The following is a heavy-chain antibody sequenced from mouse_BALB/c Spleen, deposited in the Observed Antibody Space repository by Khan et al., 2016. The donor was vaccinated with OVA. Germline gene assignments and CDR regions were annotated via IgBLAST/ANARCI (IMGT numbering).Heavy chain of an antibody. D-gene: IGHD1-1*01. V-gene: IGHV1-39*01. J-gene: IGHJ3*01. CDR3: ARNYDGSTSLAY. CDR2: IDPYYGGS. Sequence: VQLKQSGPELEKPGASVKISCKAAGYSFTGYKMNWVKQSNGKSLEWIGNIDPYYGGSSYNEKFKGKATLTVDKSSSTVYMQLKSLTSEDSAVYYCARNYDGSTSLAYWGQGTLVTVSA. CDR1: GYSFTGYK.